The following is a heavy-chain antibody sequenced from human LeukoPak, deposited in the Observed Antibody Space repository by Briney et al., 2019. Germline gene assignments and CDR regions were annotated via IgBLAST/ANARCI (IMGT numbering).Heavy chain of an antibody. CDR2: IYYSGST. V-gene: IGHV4-59*01. Sequence: PSETLSLTCTVSGGSISSYYWSWIRQPPGKGLEWIGYIYYSGSTNYNPSLKSRVTISVDTSKNQFSLKLSSVTAADTAVYYCARDLRRLGGDFWSGYYSEVGHYYYYYGMDVWGQGTTVTVSS. CDR3: ARDLRRLGGDFWSGYYSEVGHYYYYYGMDV. CDR1: GGSISSYY. J-gene: IGHJ6*02. D-gene: IGHD3-3*01.